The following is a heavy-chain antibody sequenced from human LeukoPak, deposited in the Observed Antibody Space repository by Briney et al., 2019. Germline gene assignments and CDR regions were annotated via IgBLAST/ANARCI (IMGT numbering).Heavy chain of an antibody. CDR2: FDPEDGET. Sequence: ASVKVSCKVSGYTLTELSMHWVRQAPGKGLEWMGGFDPEDGETIYAQKFQGRVTMTEDTSTDTAYMELSSLRSEDTAVYYSATNPARFEQFLDYWGQGTLVTVSS. D-gene: IGHD6-19*01. V-gene: IGHV1-24*01. CDR3: ATNPARFEQFLDY. CDR1: GYTLTELS. J-gene: IGHJ4*02.